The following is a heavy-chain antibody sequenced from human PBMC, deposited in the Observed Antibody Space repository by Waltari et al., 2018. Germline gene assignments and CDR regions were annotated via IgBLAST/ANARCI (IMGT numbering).Heavy chain of an antibody. J-gene: IGHJ4*02. Sequence: QVQLQESGPGLVKPSQTLSLTCTVSGGSISSGDYYWSWIRQPPGKGLEWIGYIDYSGSTYYNPSLKSRVTISVDTSKNQFSLKLSSVTAADTAVYYCARVSTVTPYYFDYWGQGTLVTVSS. CDR1: GGSISSGDYY. CDR2: IDYSGST. CDR3: ARVSTVTPYYFDY. D-gene: IGHD4-17*01. V-gene: IGHV4-30-4*08.